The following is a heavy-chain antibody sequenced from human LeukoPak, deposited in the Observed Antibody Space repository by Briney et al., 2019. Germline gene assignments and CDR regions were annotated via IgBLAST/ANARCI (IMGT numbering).Heavy chain of an antibody. CDR2: INPSGGST. D-gene: IGHD1-26*01. Sequence: ASVKVSCKASGYTFTSYHMHWVRRAPGQGLEWMGIINPSGGSTSYAQKFQGRVTMTRDTSTSTVYMELSSLRSEDTAVYYCARSHGTYYFDYWGQGTLVTVSS. CDR3: ARSHGTYYFDY. J-gene: IGHJ4*02. CDR1: GYTFTSYH. V-gene: IGHV1-46*01.